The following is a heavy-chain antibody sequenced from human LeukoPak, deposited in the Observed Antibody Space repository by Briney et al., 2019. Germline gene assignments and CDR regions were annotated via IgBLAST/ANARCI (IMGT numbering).Heavy chain of an antibody. Sequence: GGSLRLSCEGSGFTFSNYWMHWVRQAPGKGLVWVSRMNSDGSSRTYADSAKGRFTISRDNGKNTLYLQMNSLRAEDTAVYYCAREDPRTGYWFFDFWGRGTLVTVSS. V-gene: IGHV3-74*01. CDR2: MNSDGSSR. J-gene: IGHJ2*01. CDR1: GFTFSNYW. CDR3: AREDPRTGYWFFDF.